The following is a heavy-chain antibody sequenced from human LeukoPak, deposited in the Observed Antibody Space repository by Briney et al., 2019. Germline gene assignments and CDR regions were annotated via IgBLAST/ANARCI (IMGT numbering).Heavy chain of an antibody. V-gene: IGHV1-18*01. CDR2: ISAYNGNT. Sequence: ASVKVSCKASGYTFTSYGISWVRQAPGQGLEWMGWISAYNGNTNYAQKLQGRVTMTTDTSTSTAYMELRSLRSDDTAVYYCARGGAYCGGDCYSYNPPFDYWGQGTLVTVSS. D-gene: IGHD2-21*02. CDR1: GYTFTSYG. J-gene: IGHJ4*02. CDR3: ARGGAYCGGDCYSYNPPFDY.